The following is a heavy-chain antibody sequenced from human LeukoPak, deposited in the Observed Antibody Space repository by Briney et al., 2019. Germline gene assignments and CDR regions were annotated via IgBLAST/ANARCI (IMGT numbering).Heavy chain of an antibody. V-gene: IGHV3-7*03. D-gene: IGHD6-19*01. Sequence: GGSLRLSCAASGFTFSSHWMSWVRQAPGKGPEWVANIKQDGTEIYYVDSVKGRFTISRDNAKNSLYLQMNSLRAEDTALYYCAKDGEASGWYFDYWGQGTLVTVSS. CDR1: GFTFSSHW. CDR3: AKDGEASGWYFDY. J-gene: IGHJ4*02. CDR2: IKQDGTEI.